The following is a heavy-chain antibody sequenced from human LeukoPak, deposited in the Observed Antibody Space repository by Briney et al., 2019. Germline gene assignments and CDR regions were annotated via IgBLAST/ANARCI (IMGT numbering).Heavy chain of an antibody. V-gene: IGHV1-8*01. CDR2: MNPNSGNT. J-gene: IGHJ6*02. CDR3: ARASSGWSSFYYYYGMDV. D-gene: IGHD6-19*01. Sequence: ASVKVSCKASGYTFTSYDINWVRQATGQGLEWMGWMNPNSGNTGYAQKFQGRVTTTRNTSISTAYMELSSLRSEDTAVYYCARASSGWSSFYYYYGMDVWGQGTTVTVSS. CDR1: GYTFTSYD.